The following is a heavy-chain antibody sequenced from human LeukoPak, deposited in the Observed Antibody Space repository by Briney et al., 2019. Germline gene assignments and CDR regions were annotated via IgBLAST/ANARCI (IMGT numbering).Heavy chain of an antibody. CDR1: GYTFTSYD. Sequence: ASVKVSCKASGYTFTSYDINWVRQATGQGLEWMGWMNPNSGNTGYAQKFQGRVTMTRDMSTSTVYMELSSLRSEDTAVYYCARLEVVVAEALDYWGQGTLVTVSS. CDR2: MNPNSGNT. CDR3: ARLEVVVAEALDY. D-gene: IGHD2-15*01. J-gene: IGHJ4*02. V-gene: IGHV1-8*01.